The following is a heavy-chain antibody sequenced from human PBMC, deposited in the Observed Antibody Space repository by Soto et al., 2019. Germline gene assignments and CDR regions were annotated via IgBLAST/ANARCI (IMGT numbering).Heavy chain of an antibody. D-gene: IGHD3-22*01. V-gene: IGHV5-10-1*01. CDR1: GYSFAGYW. CDR3: ARQIYDSDTGPNFQYYFDS. Sequence: GESLKISCKGSGYSFAGYWITWVRQKPGRGLEWMGRIDPSDSQTYYSPSFRGHVTVSATKSITTVFLQWSSLRASDTAMYYCARQIYDSDTGPNFQYYFDSWGQGTPVTVSS. CDR2: IDPSDSQT. J-gene: IGHJ4*02.